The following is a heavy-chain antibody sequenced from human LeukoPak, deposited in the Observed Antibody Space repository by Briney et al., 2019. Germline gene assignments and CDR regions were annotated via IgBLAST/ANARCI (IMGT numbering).Heavy chain of an antibody. J-gene: IGHJ4*02. D-gene: IGHD3-22*01. V-gene: IGHV1-2*02. CDR1: GYTFTGYY. Sequence: GASVKVSCKASGYTFTGYYMHWVRQAPGQGLEWMGWINPNSGGTNYAQKFQGRVTMTRDTSTSTVYMELSSLRSDDTAVYYCARAYYYDSSGYYYLDYWGQGTLVTVSS. CDR3: ARAYYYDSSGYYYLDY. CDR2: INPNSGGT.